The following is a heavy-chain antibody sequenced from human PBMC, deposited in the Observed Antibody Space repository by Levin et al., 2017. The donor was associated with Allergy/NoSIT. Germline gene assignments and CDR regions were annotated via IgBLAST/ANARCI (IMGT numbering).Heavy chain of an antibody. Sequence: GGSLRLSCAASGFTVSSNYMSWVRQAPGKGLEWVSVIYSGGSTYYADSVKGRFTISRDNSKNTLYLQMNSLRAEDTAVDYCARSYCSGGSCYAGAFDSWGQGTMVTVSS. J-gene: IGHJ3*02. CDR3: ARSYCSGGSCYAGAFDS. V-gene: IGHV3-53*01. D-gene: IGHD2-15*01. CDR1: GFTVSSNY. CDR2: IYSGGST.